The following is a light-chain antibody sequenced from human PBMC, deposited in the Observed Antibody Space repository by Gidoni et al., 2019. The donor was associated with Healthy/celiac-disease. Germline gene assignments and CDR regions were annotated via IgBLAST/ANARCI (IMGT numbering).Light chain of an antibody. CDR2: GAS. V-gene: IGKV3-15*01. CDR3: QQYNNWPPWT. Sequence: VSPGERATLSCRASQSVSSNLAWYQQKPGQAPRLLIYGASTRATGIPARFSGSGSGTEFTLTISSLQSEDLAVYYCQQYNNWPPWTFGQGTKVEIK. CDR1: QSVSSN. J-gene: IGKJ1*01.